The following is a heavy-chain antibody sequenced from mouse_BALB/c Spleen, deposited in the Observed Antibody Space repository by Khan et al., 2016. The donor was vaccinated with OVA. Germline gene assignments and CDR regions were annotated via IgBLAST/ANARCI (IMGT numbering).Heavy chain of an antibody. V-gene: IGHV5-6-4*01. Sequence: EVELVESGGDLVKPGGSLKLSCAASGFTFSSYTMSWVRQTPEKRLEWVATISSGGSYTYYPDSVKGRFTISRDNAKNTLYTQMSSLKSEDTAMYYCTRDGNYAHWYFDVWGAGTTVTVSS. CDR2: ISSGGSYT. D-gene: IGHD2-1*01. CDR3: TRDGNYAHWYFDV. CDR1: GFTFSSYT. J-gene: IGHJ1*01.